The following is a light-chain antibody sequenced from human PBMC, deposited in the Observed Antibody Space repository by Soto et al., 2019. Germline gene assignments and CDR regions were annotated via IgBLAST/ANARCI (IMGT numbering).Light chain of an antibody. Sequence: QSALTQPASVSGSPGQSITISCTGTSSDIGYYDYVSWYQHHSGKAPKLIIYEVNNRPSGVSNLFSGSKSVNTASLTISGLQAEDEADYYCSSHSSSSAYYVFGTGTKVTVL. J-gene: IGLJ1*01. CDR1: SSDIGYYDY. V-gene: IGLV2-14*01. CDR3: SSHSSSSAYYV. CDR2: EVN.